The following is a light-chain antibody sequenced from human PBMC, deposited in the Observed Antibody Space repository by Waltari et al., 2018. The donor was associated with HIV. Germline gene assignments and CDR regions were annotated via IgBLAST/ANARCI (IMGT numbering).Light chain of an antibody. CDR2: QDN. CDR1: NLGEKY. J-gene: IGLJ2*01. CDR3: QAWDSSTHVV. Sequence: SYELTQPPSVSVSPGQTASITCSGDNLGEKYTCWYQQKPGQSPVLVIYQDNKRPSGIPERFSGSNSGNTATLTISGTQAMDEADYYCQAWDSSTHVVFGGGTKLTVL. V-gene: IGLV3-1*01.